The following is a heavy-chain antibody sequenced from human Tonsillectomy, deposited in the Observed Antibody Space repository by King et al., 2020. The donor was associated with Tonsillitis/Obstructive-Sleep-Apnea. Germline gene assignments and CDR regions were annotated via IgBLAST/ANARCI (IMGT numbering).Heavy chain of an antibody. D-gene: IGHD3/OR15-3a*01. Sequence: VQLVESGAEMKKAGESLKISCKGSGYRFANYWIVWLRQKPGKGLEWMGVIRPRDSDSKYRPSFQGQGTVSADKSISTAYPQWSSLKVSDSATYYCARLSNVDFWALTFDYWGQGTQVTVSS. J-gene: IGHJ4*02. CDR3: ARLSNVDFWALTFDY. CDR1: GYRFANYW. V-gene: IGHV5-51*01. CDR2: IRPRDSDS.